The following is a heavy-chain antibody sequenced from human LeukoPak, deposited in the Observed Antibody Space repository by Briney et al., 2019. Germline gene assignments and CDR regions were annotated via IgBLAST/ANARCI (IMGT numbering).Heavy chain of an antibody. Sequence: SETLSLTCNVSGDSISSSSYYWSWIRVPPGKGLEGFGSIYYAGSTYYNPSLKSRVTLSVDTSTNHFSLNIKSVTAADTAMYYCARGRRIVVLPGRGYFDLWGRGTLVTVSS. CDR1: GDSISSSSYY. D-gene: IGHD4/OR15-4a*01. CDR3: ARGRRIVVLPGRGYFDL. V-gene: IGHV4-39*07. J-gene: IGHJ2*01. CDR2: IYYAGST.